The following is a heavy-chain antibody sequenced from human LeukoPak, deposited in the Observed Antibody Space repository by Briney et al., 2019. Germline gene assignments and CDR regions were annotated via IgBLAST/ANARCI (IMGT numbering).Heavy chain of an antibody. J-gene: IGHJ5*02. D-gene: IGHD6-13*01. V-gene: IGHV3-30-3*01. CDR1: GFTFSSYT. CDR2: ISYDGSNI. Sequence: GGSLRLSCAASGFTFSSYTMHWVRQAPGKGLEWETTISYDGSNIYYADSVKGRFTVPRDNSKSTLFLQMNSLRAEDTAVYYCARGLSQQLTNWFDPWGQGTLVTVSS. CDR3: ARGLSQQLTNWFDP.